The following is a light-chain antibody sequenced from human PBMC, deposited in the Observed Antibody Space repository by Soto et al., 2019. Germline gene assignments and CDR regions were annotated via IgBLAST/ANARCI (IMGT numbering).Light chain of an antibody. CDR1: QSISSW. CDR2: DAS. CDR3: QQYNSYPCT. J-gene: IGKJ1*01. Sequence: DIQMTQSPSTLSASVGDRVTITCRASQSISSWLAWYQQKPGKAPKLLIYDASSLESGVLSRFSGSGSGTEFTLTNSSLQPDDFATYYCQQYNSYPCTFGQGTKVDIK. V-gene: IGKV1-5*01.